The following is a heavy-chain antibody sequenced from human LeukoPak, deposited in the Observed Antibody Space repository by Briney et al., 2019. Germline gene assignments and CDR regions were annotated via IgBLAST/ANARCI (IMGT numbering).Heavy chain of an antibody. V-gene: IGHV3-11*03. D-gene: IGHD3-22*01. CDR3: ASTYYYDSSGYYPSWFDP. CDR2: ISSSSSYT. Sequence: PGGSLRLSCAASGFTFSDYYMSWIRQAPGKRLEWVSYISSSSSYTNYADSVKGRFTISRDNAKNSLYLQMNSLRAEDTAVYYCASTYYYDSSGYYPSWFDPWGQGTLVTVSS. CDR1: GFTFSDYY. J-gene: IGHJ5*02.